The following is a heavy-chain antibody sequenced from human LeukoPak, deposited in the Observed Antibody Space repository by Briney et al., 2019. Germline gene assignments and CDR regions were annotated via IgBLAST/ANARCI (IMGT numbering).Heavy chain of an antibody. CDR1: GLKFSDAW. D-gene: IGHD1-26*01. CDR2: IKRDGTT. J-gene: IGHJ6*02. CDR3: KWERSVYYGMDV. V-gene: IGHV3-15*01. Sequence: GGSLRLSCVVSGLKFSDAWVTWVRQAPGKGLEWVGRIKRDGTTDYAAPVNGRFTISRDDSKNTIYLQVNSLKIEDTAVYYCKWERSVYYGMDVWGQGTTVTVSS.